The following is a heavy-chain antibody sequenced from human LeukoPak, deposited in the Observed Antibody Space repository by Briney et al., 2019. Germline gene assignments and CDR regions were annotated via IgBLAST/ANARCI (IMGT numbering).Heavy chain of an antibody. V-gene: IGHV3-21*06. CDR1: GVTLSNYN. CDR2: ISSSSYYI. D-gene: IGHD3-16*01. CDR3: ARDRPYDYVWGSDGLDI. J-gene: IGHJ3*02. Sequence: GGSLRLSCVVSGVTLSNYNMNWVRQAPGTGLEWVSYISSSSYYIYYADSAKGRFTISRDNAKNSLYLQMSGLRAEDTAVYYCARDRPYDYVWGSDGLDIWGHGTMVTVSS.